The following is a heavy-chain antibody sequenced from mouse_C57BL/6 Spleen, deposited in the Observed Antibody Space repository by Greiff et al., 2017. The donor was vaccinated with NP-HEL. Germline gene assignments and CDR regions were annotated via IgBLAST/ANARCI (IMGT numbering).Heavy chain of an antibody. V-gene: IGHV1-53*01. D-gene: IGHD1-1*01. CDR2: INPSNGGT. J-gene: IGHJ1*03. CDR3: ARGGSSHWYFDV. Sequence: QVQLKQSGTELVKPGASVKLSCKASGYTFTSYWMHWVKQRPGQGLEWIGNINPSNGGTNYNEKFKSKATLTVDKSSSTAYMQLSSLTSEDSAVYYCARGGSSHWYFDVWGTGTTVTVSS. CDR1: GYTFTSYW.